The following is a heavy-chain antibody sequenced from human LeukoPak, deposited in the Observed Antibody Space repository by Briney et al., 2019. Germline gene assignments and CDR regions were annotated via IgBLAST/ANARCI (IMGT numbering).Heavy chain of an antibody. V-gene: IGHV4-34*01. CDR3: ARPVSYYDFWSGYPDAFDI. J-gene: IGHJ3*02. CDR1: GGSFSGYY. Sequence: SETLSLTCAVYGGSFSGYYWSWIRQPPGKGLEWIGEINHSGSTNYNPSLKSRVTISVDTSKNQFSLKLSSVTAVDTAVYYCARPVSYYDFWSGYPDAFDIWGQGAMVTVSS. D-gene: IGHD3-3*01. CDR2: INHSGST.